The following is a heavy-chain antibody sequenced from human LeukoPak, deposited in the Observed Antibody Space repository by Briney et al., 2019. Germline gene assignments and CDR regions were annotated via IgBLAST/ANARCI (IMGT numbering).Heavy chain of an antibody. J-gene: IGHJ4*02. V-gene: IGHV3-23*01. CDR3: AKGAAGDYYYFAY. CDR2: IGGTGQNT. CDR1: GFTFSRFA. D-gene: IGHD4-17*01. Sequence: GGSLRLSCAASGFTFSRFAMNWVRQAPGKGLEWVSGIGGTGQNTYYADSVRGRFTISRDNSKNTLYLQMNSLRADDTAVYYCAKGAAGDYYYFAYWGQGTLVTVSS.